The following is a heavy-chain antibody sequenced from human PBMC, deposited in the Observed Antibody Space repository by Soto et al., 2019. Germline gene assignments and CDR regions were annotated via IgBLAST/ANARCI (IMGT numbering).Heavy chain of an antibody. CDR1: GGSFSGYY. CDR3: ARGNWYNWNYAKMGWFDP. Sequence: PSETLSLTCAVYGGSFSGYYWSWIRQPPGKGLEWIGEINHSGSTNYNPSLKSRVTISVDTSKNQFSLKLSSVTAADTAVYYCARGNWYNWNYAKMGWFDPWGQGTLVTVSS. J-gene: IGHJ5*02. D-gene: IGHD1-7*01. CDR2: INHSGST. V-gene: IGHV4-34*01.